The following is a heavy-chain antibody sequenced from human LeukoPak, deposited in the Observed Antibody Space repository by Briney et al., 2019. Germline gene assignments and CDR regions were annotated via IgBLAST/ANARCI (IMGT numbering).Heavy chain of an antibody. CDR2: INPNSGDT. CDR3: ARAYYDDSGRRTWDY. V-gene: IGHV1-2*02. CDR1: GYTFTGYY. Sequence: EASVKVSCKASGYTFTGYYIHWVRQAPGQGLEWMGWINPNSGDTRYAQKFQGRVTMTRDTSISTAYMELSRLTSDDTAVYYCARAYYDDSGRRTWDYWGRGTVVTVSS. J-gene: IGHJ4*02. D-gene: IGHD3-22*01.